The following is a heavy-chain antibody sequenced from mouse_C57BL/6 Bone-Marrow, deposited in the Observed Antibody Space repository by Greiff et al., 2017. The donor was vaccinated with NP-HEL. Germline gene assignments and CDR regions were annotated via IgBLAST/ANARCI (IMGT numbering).Heavy chain of an antibody. CDR2: INPNNGGT. CDR3: ARGGTAQATFFAY. J-gene: IGHJ3*01. Sequence: VRLQQSGPELVKPGASVKMSCKASGYTFTDYNMHWVKQSHGKSLEWIGYINPNNGGTSYNQKFKGKATLTVNKSSSTAYMELRSLTSEDSAVYYCARGGTAQATFFAYWGQGTLVTVSA. V-gene: IGHV1-22*01. CDR1: GYTFTDYN. D-gene: IGHD3-2*02.